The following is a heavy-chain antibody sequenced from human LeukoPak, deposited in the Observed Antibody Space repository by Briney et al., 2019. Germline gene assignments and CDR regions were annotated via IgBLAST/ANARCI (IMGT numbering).Heavy chain of an antibody. CDR1: GFSLKTYN. CDR2: MTSSRYI. Sequence: GGSLSLSCAASGFSLKTYNMNWVRQAPGRGLEWVSSMTSSRYIYYADSVKGRFTISRDDANNLVFLQMHSLRAEDTAIYYCTRDQFFDYDNDDAFDVWGQGTKLIVSS. D-gene: IGHD3-22*01. V-gene: IGHV3-21*04. CDR3: TRDQFFDYDNDDAFDV. J-gene: IGHJ3*01.